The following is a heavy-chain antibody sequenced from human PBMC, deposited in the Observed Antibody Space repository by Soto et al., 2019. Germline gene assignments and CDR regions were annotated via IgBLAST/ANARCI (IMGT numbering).Heavy chain of an antibody. CDR1: GDSIRDSF. Sequence: SETLSLTXTVSGDSIRDSFWSWVRQPPGKGLEWIGLVHHTGNTNYNPSLETRVTMLIDASANHFSLTLTSVTPADAAIYYCARGREDHVDHHFGHLFDSWGQGTLVTVSS. CDR3: ARGREDHVDHHFGHLFDS. CDR2: VHHTGNT. D-gene: IGHD3-10*01. J-gene: IGHJ4*02. V-gene: IGHV4-59*01.